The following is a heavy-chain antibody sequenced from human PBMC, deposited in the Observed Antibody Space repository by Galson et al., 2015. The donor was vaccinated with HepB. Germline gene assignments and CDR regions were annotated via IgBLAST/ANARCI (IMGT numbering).Heavy chain of an antibody. Sequence: SLRLSCAASGFIFSDSGMPWVRQGPGKGLEWVAMIWYDGSYKHYGDSVKGRFTTSRDNSKNTLYLQMNRLRAEDTAVYYGVRDSGSGASQDWGQGTLVTVSS. CDR1: GFIFSDSG. D-gene: IGHD3-3*01. CDR2: IWYDGSYK. V-gene: IGHV3-33*01. CDR3: VRDSGSGASQD. J-gene: IGHJ4*02.